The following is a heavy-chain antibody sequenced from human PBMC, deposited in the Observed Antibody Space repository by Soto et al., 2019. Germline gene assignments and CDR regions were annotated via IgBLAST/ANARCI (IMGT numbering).Heavy chain of an antibody. CDR3: ARGQLVRDYYYYYMDV. Sequence: QVQLVQSGAEVKKPGASVKVSCKASGYTFTSYYMHWVRQAPGQGLEWMGIINPSGGSTSYAQKFQGSVTKTRDTSTSTAYMERSSLRSEDTAVYYCARGQLVRDYYYYYMDVWGKGTTVTVSS. J-gene: IGHJ6*03. V-gene: IGHV1-46*03. D-gene: IGHD6-13*01. CDR1: GYTFTSYY. CDR2: INPSGGST.